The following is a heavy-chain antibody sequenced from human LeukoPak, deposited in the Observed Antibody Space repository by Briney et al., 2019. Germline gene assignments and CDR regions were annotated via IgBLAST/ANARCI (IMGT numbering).Heavy chain of an antibody. Sequence: ASVKVSCKASGYTFTSYGISWVRQAPGQGLEWMGWISAYNGNTNYAQKLQGRVTMTTDTSTSTAYMELRSLRSDDTAVYYCARDQPGYCSSTSCYYEGVPRAVGVSDAFDIWGQGTMVTVSS. V-gene: IGHV1-18*01. J-gene: IGHJ3*02. D-gene: IGHD2-2*01. CDR2: ISAYNGNT. CDR3: ARDQPGYCSSTSCYYEGVPRAVGVSDAFDI. CDR1: GYTFTSYG.